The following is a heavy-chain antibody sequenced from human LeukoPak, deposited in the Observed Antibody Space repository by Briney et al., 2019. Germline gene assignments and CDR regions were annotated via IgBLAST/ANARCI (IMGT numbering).Heavy chain of an antibody. D-gene: IGHD6-19*01. CDR3: ARDGYSSGWFVLDWFDP. CDR2: IIPIFGTA. J-gene: IGHJ5*02. CDR1: GGTFSSYA. Sequence: ASVKVSCKASGGTFSSYAISWVRQAPGQGLEWMGGIIPIFGTANYAQKFQGRVTITADESTSTAYMELSSLRSEDTAVYYCARDGYSSGWFVLDWFDPWGQGTLVTVSS. V-gene: IGHV1-69*13.